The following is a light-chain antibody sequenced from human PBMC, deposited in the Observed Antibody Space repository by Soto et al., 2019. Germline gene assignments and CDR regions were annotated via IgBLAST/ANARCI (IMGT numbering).Light chain of an antibody. CDR2: GTS. V-gene: IGKV3-20*01. Sequence: EIVMTQSPATLSVSPGPRATLSYRASQSLSSNLAWYQQKPGQSPRLLIHGTSTRATGIPNRFTGSGSGTDFTLTIPPLEPEDFAVYYWQQYGSSPRTFGLGTKVDIK. CDR3: QQYGSSPRT. J-gene: IGKJ1*01. CDR1: QSLSSN.